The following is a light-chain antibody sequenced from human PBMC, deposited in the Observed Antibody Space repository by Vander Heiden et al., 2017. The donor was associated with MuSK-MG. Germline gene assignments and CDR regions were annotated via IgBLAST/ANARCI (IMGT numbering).Light chain of an antibody. Sequence: DIQMTQSPSSLSASVGDRVTITCRASQSISSYLNWYQQKPGKAPKLLIYAASSLQSGVPSWFSGSGSGTDFTLTISSLQPEDFATYYCQQSDSTPHTFGPGTKVDIK. CDR2: AAS. J-gene: IGKJ3*01. CDR3: QQSDSTPHT. V-gene: IGKV1-39*01. CDR1: QSISSY.